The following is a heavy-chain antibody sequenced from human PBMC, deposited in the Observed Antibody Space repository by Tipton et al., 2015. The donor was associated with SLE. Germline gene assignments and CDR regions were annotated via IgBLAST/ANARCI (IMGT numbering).Heavy chain of an antibody. V-gene: IGHV4-39*07. CDR2: IYYSGST. Sequence: TLSLTRTVSGGSISSSSYYWGWIRQPPGKGGEWIGSIYYSGSTYYNPSLKSRVTITVDTSKNQFSLKLSSVTAADTAVYYGARRSSTPTRAFDIWGQGTMVTVSS. J-gene: IGHJ3*02. CDR3: ARRSSTPTRAFDI. D-gene: IGHD2-2*01. CDR1: GGSISSSSYY.